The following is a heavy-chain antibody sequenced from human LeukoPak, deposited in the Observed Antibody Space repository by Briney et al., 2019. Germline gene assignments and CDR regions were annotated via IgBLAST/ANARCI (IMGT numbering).Heavy chain of an antibody. D-gene: IGHD3-22*01. CDR2: TYYRSKWYN. V-gene: IGHV6-1*01. Sequence: SQTLSVTCDIARDSVSANSASWTWIRQSPSRGLEWLGRTYYRSKWYNDYAVSVKSRITINPDTSRNHFSLQLSSLTPEDTAVYYCVRGFYTMSVWGQGTTVTVSS. J-gene: IGHJ6*02. CDR1: RDSVSANSAS. CDR3: VRGFYTMSV.